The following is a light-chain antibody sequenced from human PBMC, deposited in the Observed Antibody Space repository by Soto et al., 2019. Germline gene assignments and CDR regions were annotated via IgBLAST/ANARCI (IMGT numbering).Light chain of an antibody. CDR3: KQYDSYSPGT. V-gene: IGKV1-5*03. CDR1: QSISSW. Sequence: SNAPGAGKDRGTRTWPVSQSISSWLAWYQQKPGKAPKLLIYKASGLESGVPSRFSGSGFGTDFTLTISSLLPVDFALYCCKQYDSYSPGTFGGGTRLDIK. CDR2: KAS. J-gene: IGKJ4*02.